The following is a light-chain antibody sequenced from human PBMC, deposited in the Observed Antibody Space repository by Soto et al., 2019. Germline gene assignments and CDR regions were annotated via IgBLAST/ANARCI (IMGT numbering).Light chain of an antibody. V-gene: IGKV1-39*01. J-gene: IGKJ1*01. CDR1: QSISSY. Sequence: DIQINLSPSSLSASVGDRVTITCRASQSISSYLNWYQQKPGKAPKLLIYAASSLQSGVPSRFSGSGSGTDFTLTISSLQPEDFATYYCQHYNSHSRTFGQGTKVDI. CDR3: QHYNSHSRT. CDR2: AAS.